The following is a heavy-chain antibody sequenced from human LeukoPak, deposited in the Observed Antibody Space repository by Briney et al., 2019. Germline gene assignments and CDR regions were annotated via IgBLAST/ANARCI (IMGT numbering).Heavy chain of an antibody. V-gene: IGHV3-20*04. D-gene: IGHD5-18*01. CDR2: INWNGGST. CDR3: ARDRGYSYGYDY. CDR1: GFTFDDYG. Sequence: AGGSLRLSCAASGFTFDDYGMVWVRHGPGKGLEWVSGINWNGGSTGHADSVKGRFTISRDNAKNSLYMQMNSLRAKDTALYYCARDRGYSYGYDYWGQGTLVTVSS. J-gene: IGHJ4*02.